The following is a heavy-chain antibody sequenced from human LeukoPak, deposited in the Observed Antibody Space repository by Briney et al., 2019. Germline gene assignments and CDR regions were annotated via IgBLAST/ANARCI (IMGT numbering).Heavy chain of an antibody. CDR3: AKDHSGSYSPDFDY. D-gene: IGHD1-26*01. CDR1: GFTFSSYA. J-gene: IGHJ4*02. CDR2: ISGSGGSK. V-gene: IGHV3-23*01. Sequence: GGALRLSCAASGFTFSSYAMSWVRQAPGKGLEWVSAISGSGGSKYYADSVKVRFTISRDNSKNTLYLQMNSLRAEDTAVYYCAKDHSGSYSPDFDYWGQGTLVTVSS.